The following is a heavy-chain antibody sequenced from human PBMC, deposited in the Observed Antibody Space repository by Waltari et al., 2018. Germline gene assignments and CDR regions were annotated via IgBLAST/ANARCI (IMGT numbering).Heavy chain of an antibody. V-gene: IGHV4-39*01. CDR1: GGSISSSSYY. CDR2: IYYSGRT. J-gene: IGHJ4*02. Sequence: QLQLQESGPGLVKPSETLSLTCTVSGGSISSSSYYWGWIRQPPGKGLEWIGSIYYSGRTYYSPSLKSRVTISVDTSKNQFSLKLSSVTAADTAVYYCARHRAAYYYDSSGYRNSIDYWGQGTLVTVSS. D-gene: IGHD3-22*01. CDR3: ARHRAAYYYDSSGYRNSIDY.